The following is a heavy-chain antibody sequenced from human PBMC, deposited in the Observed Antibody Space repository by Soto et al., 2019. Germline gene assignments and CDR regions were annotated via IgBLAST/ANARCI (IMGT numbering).Heavy chain of an antibody. J-gene: IGHJ4*02. D-gene: IGHD3-16*01. CDR3: AGGGGNFDY. Sequence: EVQLVESGGGLVQPGGSLRLTCAGSGLTLSASWMSWVRQAPGKGLEWVANINRDGSDKYYVDSVKGRFTISRDNAKNSLYLQMKSLRAGDTGVFYWAGGGGNFDYWGQGTLVTVSS. CDR1: GLTLSASW. V-gene: IGHV3-7*04. CDR2: INRDGSDK.